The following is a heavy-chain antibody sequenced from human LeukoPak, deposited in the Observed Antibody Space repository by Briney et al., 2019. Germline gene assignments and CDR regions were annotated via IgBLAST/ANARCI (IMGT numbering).Heavy chain of an antibody. Sequence: SVKVSCKPSGGTFSSYAISWVRQAPGQGLEWMGRIIPILGIANYAQKFQGRVTITADKSTSTAYMELSSLRSEDTAVYYCARVSQQLGTYYFDYWGQGTLVTVSS. J-gene: IGHJ4*02. CDR2: IIPILGIA. V-gene: IGHV1-69*04. D-gene: IGHD6-13*01. CDR1: GGTFSSYA. CDR3: ARVSQQLGTYYFDY.